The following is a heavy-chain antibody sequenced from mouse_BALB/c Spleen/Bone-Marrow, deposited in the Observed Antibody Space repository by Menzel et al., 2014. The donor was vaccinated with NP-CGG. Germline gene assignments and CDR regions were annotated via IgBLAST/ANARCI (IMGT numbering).Heavy chain of an antibody. CDR2: IHYSGST. CDR3: ARGGYYGSSHFDY. Sequence: VQLKESGPDLVKPSQSLSLTCTVTGYSITSGYNWHWIQQFPGNKLEWMGYIHYSGSTNYNPSLKSRISITRDTSKNQFFLQLNSVTTEDTATYYCARGGYYGSSHFDYWGQGTTLTVSS. V-gene: IGHV3-1*02. CDR1: GYSITSGYN. D-gene: IGHD1-1*01. J-gene: IGHJ2*01.